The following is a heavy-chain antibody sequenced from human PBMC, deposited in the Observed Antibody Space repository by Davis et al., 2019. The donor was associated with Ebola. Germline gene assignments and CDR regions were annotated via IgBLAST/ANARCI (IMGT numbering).Heavy chain of an antibody. CDR2: INHSGST. CDR1: GGSFSGYY. Sequence: PSETLSLTCAVYGGSFSGYYWSWIRQPPGKGLEWIGEINHSGSTNYNPSLKSRVTISVDTSKNQFSLKLSSVTAADTAVYYCARERGNYYGAGYYYYYMDVWGKGTTVTVSS. V-gene: IGHV4-34*01. J-gene: IGHJ6*03. D-gene: IGHD3-10*01. CDR3: ARERGNYYGAGYYYYYMDV.